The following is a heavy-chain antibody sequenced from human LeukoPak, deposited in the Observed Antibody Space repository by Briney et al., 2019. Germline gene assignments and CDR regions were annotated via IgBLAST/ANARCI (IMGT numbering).Heavy chain of an antibody. CDR3: ARSWVTTRAYYFDY. V-gene: IGHV4-34*01. J-gene: IGHJ4*02. CDR2: INHSGST. D-gene: IGHD2-21*02. Sequence: TSETLSLTCAVYGGSFSGYYWGWIRQPPGKGLEWIGEINHSGSTNYNPSLKSRVTISVDTSKNQFSLKLSSVTAADTAVYYCARSWVTTRAYYFDYWGQGTLVTVSS. CDR1: GGSFSGYY.